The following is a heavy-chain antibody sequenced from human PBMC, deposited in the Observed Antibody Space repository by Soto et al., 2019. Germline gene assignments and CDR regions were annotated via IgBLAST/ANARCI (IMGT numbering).Heavy chain of an antibody. CDR2: IYYSGST. Sequence: QLQLQESGPGLVKPSETLSLTCTVSGASVSTSTYYWGWIRQPPGKGLEWIGSIYYSGSTYYNPSLKIRAAISEEQSKRQFSPNHTSVTAADTSVNYCARPASGGLGHFHCWGQGTLVTVSS. J-gene: IGHJ4*02. CDR1: GASVSTSTYY. CDR3: ARPASGGLGHFHC. V-gene: IGHV4-39*01. D-gene: IGHD1-1*01.